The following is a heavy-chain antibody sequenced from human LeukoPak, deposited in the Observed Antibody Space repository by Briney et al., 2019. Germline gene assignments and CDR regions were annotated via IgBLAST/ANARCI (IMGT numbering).Heavy chain of an antibody. CDR1: GGSISSYY. Sequence: SETLSLTCTVPGGSISSYYWSWIRQPAGKGLEWIGRIYTSGSTNYNPSLKSRVTMSVDTSKNQFSLKLSSVTAADTAAYYCARSPGEYENPWFDPWGQGTLVTVSS. CDR3: ARSPGEYENPWFDP. CDR2: IYTSGST. J-gene: IGHJ5*02. D-gene: IGHD2/OR15-2a*01. V-gene: IGHV4-4*07.